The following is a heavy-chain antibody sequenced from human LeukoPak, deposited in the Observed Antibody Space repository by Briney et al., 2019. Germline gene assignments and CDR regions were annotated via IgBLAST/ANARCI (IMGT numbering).Heavy chain of an antibody. CDR3: ARATYDILTGYNYYFDY. D-gene: IGHD3-9*01. CDR1: GGSISRYY. Sequence: SETLSLTCTVSGGSISRYYWSWIRQPPGKGLEWIGYIYYSGSTNYNPSLKSRVTISVDTSKNQFSLKLGSVTAADTAVYYCARATYDILTGYNYYFDYWGQGTLVTVSS. J-gene: IGHJ4*02. CDR2: IYYSGST. V-gene: IGHV4-59*01.